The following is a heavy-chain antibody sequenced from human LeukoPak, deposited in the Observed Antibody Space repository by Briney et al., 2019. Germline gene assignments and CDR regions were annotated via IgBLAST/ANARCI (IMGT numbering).Heavy chain of an antibody. CDR1: GFTFDDYA. D-gene: IGHD6-19*01. CDR3: AKDVSATVAGYFDY. J-gene: IGHJ4*02. V-gene: IGHV3-9*03. CDR2: ISWNSGSI. Sequence: GRSLRLSCAASGFTFDDYAMHWVRQAPGKGLEWVSGISWNSGSIGYADSVKGRFTISRDNAKNSLYLQMNSLRAEDMALYYCAKDVSATVAGYFDYWGQGTLATVSS.